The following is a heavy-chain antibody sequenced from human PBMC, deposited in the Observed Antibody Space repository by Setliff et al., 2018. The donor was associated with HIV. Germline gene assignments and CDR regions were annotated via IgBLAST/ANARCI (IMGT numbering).Heavy chain of an antibody. J-gene: IGHJ4*02. CDR2: IYHSGST. Sequence: SETLSLTCAVSGYSISSGYYWGWIRQPPGKGLAWIGSIYHSGSTYYNPSLKSRVTISVDTSKNQFSLKLSSVTAADTAVYYCARHEITMVRGVTIKAGYSLDYWGQGTLVTVSS. D-gene: IGHD3-10*01. CDR1: GYSISSGYY. V-gene: IGHV4-38-2*01. CDR3: ARHEITMVRGVTIKAGYSLDY.